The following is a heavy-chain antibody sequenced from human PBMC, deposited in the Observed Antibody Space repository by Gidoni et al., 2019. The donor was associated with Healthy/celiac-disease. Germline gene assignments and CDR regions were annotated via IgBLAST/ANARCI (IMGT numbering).Heavy chain of an antibody. J-gene: IGHJ5*02. CDR2: INHSGST. CDR3: AREEYSYGDWFDP. CDR1: GGSFSGYY. Sequence: QVQLQPWGAGLLKPSATLSLTCAAHGGSFSGYYWSWIRQPPGKGLEWIGEINHSGSTNYNPSLKSRVTISVDTSKNQFSLKLSSVTAADTAVYYCAREEYSYGDWFDPWGQGTLVTVSS. V-gene: IGHV4-34*01. D-gene: IGHD5-18*01.